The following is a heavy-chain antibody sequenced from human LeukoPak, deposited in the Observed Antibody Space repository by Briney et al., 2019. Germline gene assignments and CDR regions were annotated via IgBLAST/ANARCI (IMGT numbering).Heavy chain of an antibody. D-gene: IGHD1/OR15-1a*01. CDR3: VRDRGGTYSGDNLFDP. J-gene: IGHJ5*02. Sequence: GGSLRLSCAASGFTFSTYEMNWVRQAPGKGLEWLSYIIGDGTTTQYADSVRDRFTISRDNDKNSLYLQMNSLRADDTAVYYCVRDRGGTYSGDNLFDPWGQGTLITVSS. CDR2: IIGDGTTT. V-gene: IGHV3-48*03. CDR1: GFTFSTYE.